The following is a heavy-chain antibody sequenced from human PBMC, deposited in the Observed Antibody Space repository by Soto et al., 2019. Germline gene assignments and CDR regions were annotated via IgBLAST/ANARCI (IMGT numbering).Heavy chain of an antibody. V-gene: IGHV3-30*18. J-gene: IGHJ6*03. CDR3: AKQDSDEYYSYYYWDV. D-gene: IGHD2-15*01. CDR2: ISHDGRNE. CDR1: GFIFSSYV. Sequence: QVQLVESGGGVVQPGRSLRLSCAGSGFIFSSYVFHWVRQAPGKGLEWVAVISHDGRNEYYADSVKGRFTISRDNTKNTRYLQLNSRRGEDTAVYYCAKQDSDEYYSYYYWDVWGKGTTVTVSS.